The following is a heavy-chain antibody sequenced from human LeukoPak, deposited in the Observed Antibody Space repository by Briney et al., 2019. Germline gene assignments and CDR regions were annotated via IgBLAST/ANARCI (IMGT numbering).Heavy chain of an antibody. V-gene: IGHV1-8*01. CDR1: GYTFTSYD. Sequence: ASVKVSCKASGYTFTSYDINWVRQATGQGLEWMGWMNPNSGNTGYAQKFQGRVTITADKSTSTAYMELSSLRSEDTAVYYCASDIEGAFDIWGQGTMVTVSS. CDR3: ASDIEGAFDI. J-gene: IGHJ3*02. D-gene: IGHD2-15*01. CDR2: MNPNSGNT.